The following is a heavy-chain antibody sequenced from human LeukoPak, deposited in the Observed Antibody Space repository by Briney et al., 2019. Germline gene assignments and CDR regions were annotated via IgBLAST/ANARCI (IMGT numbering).Heavy chain of an antibody. CDR1: GFTFGSYW. V-gene: IGHV3-7*03. J-gene: IGHJ6*02. CDR3: ARSQGVNYDFWSGPNYYGMDV. Sequence: GESLRLSCAASGFTFGSYWMSWVRQAPGKGLEWVANIKQDGSEKYYVDSVKGRFTISRDNAKNSLYLQMNSLRAEDTAVYYCARSQGVNYDFWSGPNYYGMDVWGQGTTVTVSS. D-gene: IGHD3-3*01. CDR2: IKQDGSEK.